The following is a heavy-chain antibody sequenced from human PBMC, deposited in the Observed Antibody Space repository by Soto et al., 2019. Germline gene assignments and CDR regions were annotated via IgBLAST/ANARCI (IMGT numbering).Heavy chain of an antibody. Sequence: GGSLRLSCAASGFTFSSYAMHWVRQAPGKGLEWVAVISYDGSNKYYADSVKGRFTISRDNSKNTLYLQMNSLRAEDTAVYYCARDLGTGNIAAADPSFDYWGQGTLVTVSS. V-gene: IGHV3-30-3*01. CDR2: ISYDGSNK. D-gene: IGHD6-13*01. CDR1: GFTFSSYA. CDR3: ARDLGTGNIAAADPSFDY. J-gene: IGHJ4*02.